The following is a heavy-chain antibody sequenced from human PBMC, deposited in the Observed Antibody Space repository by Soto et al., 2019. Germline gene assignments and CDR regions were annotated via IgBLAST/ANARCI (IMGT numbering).Heavy chain of an antibody. CDR3: ARGIAVKWFDP. CDR1: GYTFTSYG. D-gene: IGHD6-19*01. CDR2: LSVYNGNT. Sequence: ASLKVSCKASGYTFTSYGISWVRQAPGQGLEWMGWLSVYNGNTDYAQKLQGRVTVTTDTSTSTAYMELRSLRSDDTAVYYCARGIAVKWFDPWGQGTLVTVSS. J-gene: IGHJ5*02. V-gene: IGHV1-18*01.